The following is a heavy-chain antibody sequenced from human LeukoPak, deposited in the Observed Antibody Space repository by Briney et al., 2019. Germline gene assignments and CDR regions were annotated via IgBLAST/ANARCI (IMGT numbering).Heavy chain of an antibody. CDR2: IYDSGST. Sequence: SETLSLTCTVSGDSISSYYWSWIRQPPGKGLEWIGYIYDSGSTNYNPSLKSRVTISVDTSKNQFSLKLSSVTAADTAVYYCARGVRSGSYLYWGQGTLVTVSS. J-gene: IGHJ4*02. V-gene: IGHV4-59*01. D-gene: IGHD3-10*01. CDR3: ARGVRSGSYLY. CDR1: GDSISSYY.